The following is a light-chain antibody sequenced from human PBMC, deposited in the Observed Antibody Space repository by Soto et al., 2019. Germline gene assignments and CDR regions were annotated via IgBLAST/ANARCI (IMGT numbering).Light chain of an antibody. CDR1: QTVGSY. J-gene: IGKJ1*01. CDR3: QQRSDWPPT. CDR2: DTS. Sequence: EIVLTQSPATLSSSAGERATLSCRASQTVGSYLAWFRQTPGQAPRLLIYDTSIRATGIPARFSGSGSGTDFTLTISSLEAEDFAVYYCQQRSDWPPTFGQGTRWIS. V-gene: IGKV3-11*01.